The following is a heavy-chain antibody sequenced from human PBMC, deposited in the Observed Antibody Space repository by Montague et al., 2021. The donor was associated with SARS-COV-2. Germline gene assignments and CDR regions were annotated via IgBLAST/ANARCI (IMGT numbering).Heavy chain of an antibody. V-gene: IGHV4-39*01. CDR1: GDSTSCPNCY. D-gene: IGHD4-17*01. J-gene: IGHJ5*02. CDR2: IYNSGTT. Sequence: SETLSLTCTVSGDSTSCPNCYWGWIRQAPGKGLDWIGTIYNSGTTYYNPSLKSRLTISIDTSKNQFSLKLTSVTAADTAVYYCARHRNNGDHSLDNWFHPWGQGTLVTVSS. CDR3: ARHRNNGDHSLDNWFHP.